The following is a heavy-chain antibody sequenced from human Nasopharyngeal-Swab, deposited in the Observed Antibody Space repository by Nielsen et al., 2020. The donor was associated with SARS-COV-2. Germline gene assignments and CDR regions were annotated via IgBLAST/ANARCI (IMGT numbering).Heavy chain of an antibody. CDR3: ARGGSSSWYYYGMDV. CDR1: GGSFSGYY. V-gene: IGHV4-34*01. Sequence: SETLSLTSAVYGGSFSGYYWSWIRQPPGKGLEWIGEINHSGSTNYNPSLKSRVTISVDTSKNQFSLKLSSVTAADTAVYYCARGGSSSWYYYGMDVWGQGTTGTVSS. J-gene: IGHJ6*02. CDR2: INHSGST. D-gene: IGHD6-13*01.